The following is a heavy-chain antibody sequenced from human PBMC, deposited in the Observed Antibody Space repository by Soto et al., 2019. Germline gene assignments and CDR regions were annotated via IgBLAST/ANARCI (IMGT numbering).Heavy chain of an antibody. CDR2: ISWHSGNI. CDR3: VRSKVGYSYGTPFDY. CDR1: GFTFDDYA. Sequence: EVQLEESGGALVQPGRSLSLSCAASGFTFDDYAMHWVRQVLGKGLEWVSSISWHSGNIGYADSVKGRFTTSRDNAKNSLDLQMNSLRPEDTALYYCVRSKVGYSYGTPFDYWGQGTLVTVSS. D-gene: IGHD5-18*01. J-gene: IGHJ4*02. V-gene: IGHV3-9*01.